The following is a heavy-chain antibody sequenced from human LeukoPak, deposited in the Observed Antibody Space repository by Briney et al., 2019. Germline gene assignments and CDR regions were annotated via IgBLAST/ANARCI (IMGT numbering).Heavy chain of an antibody. CDR1: GGTFSSYA. D-gene: IGHD3-10*01. V-gene: IGHV1-69*05. CDR3: ARDGEVGYGYYYMDV. Sequence: ASVKVPCKASGGTFSSYAISWVRQAPGQGLEWMGGIIPIFGTANYAQKFQGRVTITTDESTSTAYMELSSLRSEDTAVYYCARDGEVGYGYYYMDVWGKGTTVTVSS. J-gene: IGHJ6*03. CDR2: IIPIFGTA.